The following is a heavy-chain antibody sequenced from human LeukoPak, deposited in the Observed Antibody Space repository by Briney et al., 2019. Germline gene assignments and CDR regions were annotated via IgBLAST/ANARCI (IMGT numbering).Heavy chain of an antibody. J-gene: IGHJ3*02. CDR3: VKEDTHIVIPSSGFDM. V-gene: IGHV3-33*06. Sequence: PGGSLRLSCAASGFTFSSHGMHWVRQAPGKGLEWVAVIWYDGSNKYYVDSVKGRFIISRDNSKYTLFLQMNSLRAEDTALYYCVKEDTHIVIPSSGFDMWGQGTMVTVSS. D-gene: IGHD2/OR15-2a*01. CDR1: GFTFSSHG. CDR2: IWYDGSNK.